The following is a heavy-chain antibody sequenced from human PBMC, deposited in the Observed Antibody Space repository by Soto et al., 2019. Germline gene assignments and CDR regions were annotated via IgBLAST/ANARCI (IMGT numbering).Heavy chain of an antibody. J-gene: IGHJ4*02. D-gene: IGHD2-15*01. Sequence: PRLVNPTHTLPLTCTFSGFSLSTSGMRVSWIGQPPGKALEWLARIDWDDDKFYNTSLKTRLTISKDSSKNQVVLTMTNMDPVDTATYYCARMFHCSGGTCPFDYWGQGAMVTVSS. CDR2: IDWDDDK. CDR1: GFSLSTSGMR. CDR3: ARMFHCSGGTCPFDY. V-gene: IGHV2-70*04.